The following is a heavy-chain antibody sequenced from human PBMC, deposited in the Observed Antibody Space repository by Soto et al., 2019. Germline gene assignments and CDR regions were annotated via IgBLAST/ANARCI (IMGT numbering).Heavy chain of an antibody. V-gene: IGHV3-23*01. CDR2: ISGSGDIT. CDR1: GCSFSNSA. Sequence: EVQLLESGGCLVQPGGSLRLSCAVSGCSFSNSAMTWVRQAPGKGLEWVSGISGSGDITYNTDSVKGRFAISRDTSKNVVYLQMRSLRAEDTAVYYCAKVPQWVLRYHDWFFDYWGQGTLVTVSS. CDR3: AKVPQWVLRYHDWFFDY. D-gene: IGHD3-9*01. J-gene: IGHJ4*02.